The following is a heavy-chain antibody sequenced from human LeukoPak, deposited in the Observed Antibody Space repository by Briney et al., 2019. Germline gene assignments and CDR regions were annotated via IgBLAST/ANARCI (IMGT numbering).Heavy chain of an antibody. CDR1: GFAFTDYA. J-gene: IGHJ4*02. D-gene: IGHD2-2*01. CDR2: ITGDGGFT. V-gene: IGHV3-43*02. Sequence: GGSLRLSCAASGFAFTDYAMHWVRQAPGKGLEWVSFITGDGGFTYYADSMKGRFTISRDNSKNSLYLQMNSLRTEDTALYYCAKAGCTTNTCYANYWGQATLVTVSS. CDR3: AKAGCTTNTCYANY.